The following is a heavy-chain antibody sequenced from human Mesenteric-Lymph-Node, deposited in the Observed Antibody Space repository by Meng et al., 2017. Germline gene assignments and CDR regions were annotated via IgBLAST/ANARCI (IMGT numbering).Heavy chain of an antibody. CDR3: ARDATNPVSSGYFIFDY. CDR2: INPSGGST. J-gene: IGHJ4*02. V-gene: IGHV1-46*01. D-gene: IGHD3-22*01. CDR1: GYTFTSYY. Sequence: ASVKVSCKASGYTFTSYYMHWVRQAPGQGLEWMGIINPSGGSTSYAQKFQGRATMTRDTSTSTVYMELSSLRSEDTAVYYCARDATNPVSSGYFIFDYWGQGTLVTVSS.